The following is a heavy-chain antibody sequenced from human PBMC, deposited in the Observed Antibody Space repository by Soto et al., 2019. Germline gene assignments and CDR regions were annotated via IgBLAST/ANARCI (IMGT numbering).Heavy chain of an antibody. CDR2: MNPNSGNT. J-gene: IGHJ6*03. V-gene: IGHV1-8*01. CDR1: GYTFTSYD. CDR3: ARHPPFYYYYYMDV. Sequence: QVQLVQSGAEVKKPGASVKVSCKASGYTFTSYDINWVRQATGQGLEWMGWMNPNSGNTGYAQKFQGRVTMTRNTSISTAYLELSSLRSEDTAVYYCARHPPFYYYYYMDVWSKGTTFTVAS.